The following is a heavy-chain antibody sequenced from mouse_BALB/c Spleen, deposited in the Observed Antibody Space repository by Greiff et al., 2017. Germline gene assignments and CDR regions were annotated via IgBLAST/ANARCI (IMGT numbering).Heavy chain of an antibody. CDR1: GYTFSSYW. Sequence: QVQLQQSGAELMKPGASVKISCKATGYTFSSYWIEWVKQRPGHGLEWIGEILPGSGSTNYNEKFKGKATFTADTSSNTAYMQLSSLTSEDSAVYYCARILWSEYYAMDYWGQGTSVTVSS. J-gene: IGHJ4*01. D-gene: IGHD1-1*02. CDR3: ARILWSEYYAMDY. CDR2: ILPGSGST. V-gene: IGHV1-9*01.